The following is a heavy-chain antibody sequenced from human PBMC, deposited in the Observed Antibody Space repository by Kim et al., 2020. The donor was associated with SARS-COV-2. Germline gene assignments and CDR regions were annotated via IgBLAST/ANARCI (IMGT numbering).Heavy chain of an antibody. Sequence: NDETTPFYAESEKGRFTISRDNAKNAVYLQMLRLRTEDTAVYYCTTAFEYWGQGTLVTVSS. V-gene: IGHV3-74*01. J-gene: IGHJ4*01. CDR3: TTAFEY. CDR2: NDETTP.